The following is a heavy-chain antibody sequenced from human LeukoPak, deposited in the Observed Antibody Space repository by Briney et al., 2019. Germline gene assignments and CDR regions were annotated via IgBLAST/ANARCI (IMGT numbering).Heavy chain of an antibody. CDR1: GYTFTSYG. CDR2: ISAYNGNT. CDR3: VRDENYGIYINFDF. J-gene: IGHJ4*02. Sequence: ASVKVSCKASGYTFTSYGISWVRQAPGQGLEWMGWISAYNGNTNYAQKLQGRVTMTTDTSTSTAYTELRSLRSDDTAVYYCVRDENYGIYINFDFWGQGTLVTVSS. D-gene: IGHD3-16*01. V-gene: IGHV1-18*01.